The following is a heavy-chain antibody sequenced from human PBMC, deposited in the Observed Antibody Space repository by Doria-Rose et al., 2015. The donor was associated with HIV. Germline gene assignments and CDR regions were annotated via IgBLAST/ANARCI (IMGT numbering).Heavy chain of an antibody. CDR2: IFSDDER. D-gene: IGHD6-13*01. J-gene: IGHJ4*02. Sequence: QITLKESGPVLVKPTETLTLTCTVSGVSLSSPGMGVSRIRQPPGKALEWLANIFSDDERSYKTSLKSRLTISRGTSKSQVVLTMTDMAPVDTATYYCARIKSSRWSHKYFFDFWGQGTLVIVPA. CDR1: GVSLSSPGMG. CDR3: ARIKSSRWSHKYFFDF. V-gene: IGHV2-26*01.